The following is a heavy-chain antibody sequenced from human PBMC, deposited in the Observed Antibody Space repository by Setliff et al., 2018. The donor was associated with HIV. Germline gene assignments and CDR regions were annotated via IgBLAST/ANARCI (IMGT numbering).Heavy chain of an antibody. Sequence: PSETLSLTCTVSGGSISSSSYYWGWIRQPPGKGLEWIGSIYYSGSTNYNPSLKSRVTISVDTSKNQFSLKLSSVTAADTAVYYCARGSRGYSYAYYYYYMDVWGKGTTVTVSS. D-gene: IGHD5-18*01. CDR1: GGSISSSSYY. J-gene: IGHJ6*03. V-gene: IGHV4-39*07. CDR2: IYYSGST. CDR3: ARGSRGYSYAYYYYYMDV.